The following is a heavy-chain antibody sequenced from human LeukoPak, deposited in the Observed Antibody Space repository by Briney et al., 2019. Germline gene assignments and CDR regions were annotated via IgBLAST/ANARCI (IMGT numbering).Heavy chain of an antibody. CDR2: ISGSGGST. Sequence: GGSLRLSCAASGFTFSSYAMSWVRQAPGKGLEWVSAISGSGGSTYYADSVKGRFTISRDNSRDTLYLQMNSLRAEDMALYYCAKDRDYYGSGSFDYWGQGTLVTVSS. CDR3: AKDRDYYGSGSFDY. D-gene: IGHD3-10*01. V-gene: IGHV3-23*01. CDR1: GFTFSSYA. J-gene: IGHJ4*02.